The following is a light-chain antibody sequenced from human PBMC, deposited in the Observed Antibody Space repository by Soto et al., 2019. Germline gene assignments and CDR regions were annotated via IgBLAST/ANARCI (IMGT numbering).Light chain of an antibody. CDR3: HQYYITPRT. CDR1: QSALYSSNTKNY. J-gene: IGKJ4*01. Sequence: DIVMTQSPDALAVSLGERSTINCKSSQSALYSSNTKNYLAWYQQKPGQPPKLLIYWASTRESVVPDGCSSSGSVTDFTITISSLQAADVAVYYYHQYYITPRTFGEGNTLEIQ. V-gene: IGKV4-1*01. CDR2: WAS.